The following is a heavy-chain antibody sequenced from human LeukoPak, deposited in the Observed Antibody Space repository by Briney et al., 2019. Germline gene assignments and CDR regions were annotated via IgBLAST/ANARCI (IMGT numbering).Heavy chain of an antibody. CDR3: AVTYCSSTSCSNYYFDY. J-gene: IGHJ4*02. CDR1: RYTFTGYY. Sequence: VSVKVSCKASRYTFTGYYMHWVRQAPGQGLEWMGWINPNSGGTNYAQKFQGRVTMTRDTSISTAYMELSRLRSDDTAVYYCAVTYCSSTSCSNYYFDYWGQGTLVTVSS. V-gene: IGHV1-2*02. CDR2: INPNSGGT. D-gene: IGHD2-2*01.